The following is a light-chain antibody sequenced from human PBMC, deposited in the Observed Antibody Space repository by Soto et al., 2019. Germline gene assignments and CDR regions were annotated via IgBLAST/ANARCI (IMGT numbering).Light chain of an antibody. Sequence: QSVLTQPPSVSGAPGQRVSIPCTGSSSNLGAGLDLHWYQVLPGKAPKLLIYANINRPSGVPDRFSGSKSGTSASLAINGLQAEDEADYYCQSYDNSLSISVFGGGTKLTVL. J-gene: IGLJ2*01. V-gene: IGLV1-40*01. CDR2: ANI. CDR1: SSNLGAGLD. CDR3: QSYDNSLSISV.